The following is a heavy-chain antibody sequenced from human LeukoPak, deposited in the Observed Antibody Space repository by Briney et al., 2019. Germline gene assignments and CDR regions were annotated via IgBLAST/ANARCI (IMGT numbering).Heavy chain of an antibody. D-gene: IGHD4-17*01. V-gene: IGHV4-59*01. CDR1: GGSISSYY. J-gene: IGHJ4*02. CDR2: IYYSGST. Sequence: SETLSLTCTVSGGSISSYYWSWIRQPPGKGLEWIGYIYYSGSTNYNPSLKSRVTISVDTSKNQFSLKLSSVTAADTAVYYCANTPDYGDTYYFDYWGQGILVTVSS. CDR3: ANTPDYGDTYYFDY.